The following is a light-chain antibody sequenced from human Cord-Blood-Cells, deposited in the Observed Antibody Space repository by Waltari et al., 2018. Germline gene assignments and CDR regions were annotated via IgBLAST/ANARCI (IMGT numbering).Light chain of an antibody. CDR3: QQYNSYLT. V-gene: IGKV1-5*01. CDR1: QSISSW. Sequence: DIQMTQSPSTLSASVGDRVTITCRDSQSISSWLAGYQQKPGKAPKLLIYDASSWESGGPSRFSGSGSGTEFTLTISSLQPDYFATYYCQQYNSYLTFGGGTKVESK. J-gene: IGKJ4*01. CDR2: DAS.